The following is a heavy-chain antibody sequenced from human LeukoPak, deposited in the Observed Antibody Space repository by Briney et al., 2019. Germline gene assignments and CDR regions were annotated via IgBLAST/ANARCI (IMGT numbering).Heavy chain of an antibody. CDR3: ARGEGSGSFLWYYYMDV. CDR1: GFTFSSYD. J-gene: IGHJ6*03. D-gene: IGHD3-10*01. CDR2: IRPSGENT. V-gene: IGHV3-23*01. Sequence: GSLRLSCAASGFTFSSYDMTWVRQAPGRGLEWVSSIRPSGENTYYGDSVKGRFTISRDNAKNSLYLQMNSLRAEDTAVYYCARGEGSGSFLWYYYMDVWGKGTTVTISS.